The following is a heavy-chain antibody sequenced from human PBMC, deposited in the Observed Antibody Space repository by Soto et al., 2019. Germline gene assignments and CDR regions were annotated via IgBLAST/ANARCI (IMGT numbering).Heavy chain of an antibody. D-gene: IGHD3-3*01. CDR3: ARKDTSSAFDY. Sequence: LKISCKGSGYSFTTYWIGWVRQMPGKGLEWMGIIYPGDSDTRYRPSFQGQVTISADKYIGTAYLQWSSLKASDTAMYYCARKDTSSAFDYWGQGTLVTVSS. J-gene: IGHJ4*02. V-gene: IGHV5-51*01. CDR2: IYPGDSDT. CDR1: GYSFTTYW.